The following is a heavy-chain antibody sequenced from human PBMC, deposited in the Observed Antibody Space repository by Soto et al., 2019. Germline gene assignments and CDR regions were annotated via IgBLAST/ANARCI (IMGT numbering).Heavy chain of an antibody. J-gene: IGHJ6*02. CDR3: ARDSRSSTGMDV. D-gene: IGHD2-2*01. CDR1: GFTFSSYS. Sequence: GGSLRLSCAASGFTFSSYSMNWVRQAPGKGLEWVSSISSSSSYIYYADSVKGRFTISRDNAKNSLYLQMNSLRAEDMAVYYCARDSRSSTGMDVWGQGTTVTVSS. CDR2: ISSSSSYI. V-gene: IGHV3-21*01.